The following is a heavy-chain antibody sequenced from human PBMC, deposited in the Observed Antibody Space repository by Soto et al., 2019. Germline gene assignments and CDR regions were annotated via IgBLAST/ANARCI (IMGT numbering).Heavy chain of an antibody. CDR1: GFTFDDYA. V-gene: IGHV3-9*01. D-gene: IGHD6-19*01. CDR3: AKDRGLVRSFYFDY. J-gene: IGHJ4*02. CDR2: ISWNSGSI. Sequence: EVQLVESGGGLVQPGRSLRLSCAASGFTFDDYAIHWVRQAPGKGLEWVSGISWNSGSIGYADSVKGRFTISRDNAKNSLYLQMNSLRAEDTALYYCAKDRGLVRSFYFDYWGQGTLVTVSS.